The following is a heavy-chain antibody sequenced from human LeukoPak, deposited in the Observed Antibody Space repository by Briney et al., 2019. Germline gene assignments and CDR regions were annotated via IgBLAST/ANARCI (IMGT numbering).Heavy chain of an antibody. V-gene: IGHV3-30*18. CDR1: GFTFSSYG. D-gene: IGHD3-10*01. CDR3: AKDPGEAGIYYYLDY. CDR2: ISYDGSNK. Sequence: GRSLRPSCAASGFTFSSYGMHWVRQAPGNGLEWVAVISYDGSNKYYADSMKGRFTISRDNSKNTLYLQMNSLRAEDTAVYYCAKDPGEAGIYYYLDYWGQGTLVTVSS. J-gene: IGHJ4*02.